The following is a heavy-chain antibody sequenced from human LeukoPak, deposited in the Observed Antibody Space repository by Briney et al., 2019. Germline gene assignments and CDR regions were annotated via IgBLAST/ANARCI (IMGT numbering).Heavy chain of an antibody. CDR2: IKQDESEK. CDR1: GFAFGSCW. V-gene: IGHV3-7*04. J-gene: IGHJ4*02. CDR3: ARGSGWYPDY. D-gene: IGHD6-19*01. Sequence: GGSLRLSCAASGFAFGSCWMSWVRQAPGKGLEWVANIKQDESEKHYVDSVKGRFTISRDNAKNSLYLQMNSLRAEDTAVYYCARGSGWYPDYWGQGTLVTVSS.